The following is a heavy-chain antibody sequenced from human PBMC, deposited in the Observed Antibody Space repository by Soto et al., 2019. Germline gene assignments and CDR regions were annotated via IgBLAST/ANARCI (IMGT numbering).Heavy chain of an antibody. J-gene: IGHJ4*02. CDR3: ARDLTSVRGS. V-gene: IGHV1-69*01. Sequence: QVQMVKSGAEVKKPGSSARVSCKVSGGTFRRHSISWVRQAPGQGLEWMGGIIPIFDATQYAQKFQGRLTITADESTTTFHMDLSGLRPEDTAIYYCARDLTSVRGSWGQGTLVTVS. CDR1: GGTFRRHS. CDR2: IIPIFDAT. D-gene: IGHD3-10*01.